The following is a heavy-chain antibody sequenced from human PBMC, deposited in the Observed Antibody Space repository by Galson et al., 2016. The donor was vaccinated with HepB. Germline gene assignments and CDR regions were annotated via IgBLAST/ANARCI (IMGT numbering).Heavy chain of an antibody. J-gene: IGHJ3*02. Sequence: SLRLSCAGSGFTFRNYHMNWVRQTPGKGLEWVSSISSGSAYKYYADSVKGRFSIFRDNAKNSLYLQMNSLRVVDPALYYCARPRDNYGHAIDIWGQGTMVTVSS. CDR1: GFTFRNYH. V-gene: IGHV3-21*01. CDR2: ISSGSAYK. D-gene: IGHD3-10*01. CDR3: ARPRDNYGHAIDI.